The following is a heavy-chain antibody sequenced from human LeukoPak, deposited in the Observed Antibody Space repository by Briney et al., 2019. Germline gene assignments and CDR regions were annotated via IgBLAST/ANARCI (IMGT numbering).Heavy chain of an antibody. CDR3: ARVSSPYGGLDS. J-gene: IGHJ4*02. Sequence: SETLSLTCTVSGGSISSYYWSWIRQPPGKGLEWIGYIYYSGSTNYNPSLKSRITISVATSKKQFSLRLRSVTAADTAVYYCARVSSPYGGLDSWGQGTLVTVS. V-gene: IGHV4-59*01. D-gene: IGHD6-6*01. CDR2: IYYSGST. CDR1: GGSISSYY.